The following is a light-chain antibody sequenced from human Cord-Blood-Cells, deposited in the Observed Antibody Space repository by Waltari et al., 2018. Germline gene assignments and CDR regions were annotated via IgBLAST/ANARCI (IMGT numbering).Light chain of an antibody. CDR1: SSNVGTNT. CDR3: AAWDDSLNGVV. V-gene: IGLV1-44*01. CDR2: SNN. J-gene: IGLJ2*01. Sequence: QSVLTQPPSASGTPGPRATISSSGSSSNVGTNTVNWYQQLPGTAPKLLIYSNNQRPSGVPDRFSGSKSGTSASLAISGLQSEDEADYYCAAWDDSLNGVVFGGGTKLTVL.